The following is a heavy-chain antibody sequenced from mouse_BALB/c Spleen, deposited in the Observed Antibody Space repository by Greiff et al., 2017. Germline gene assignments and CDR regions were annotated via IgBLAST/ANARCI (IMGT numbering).Heavy chain of an antibody. D-gene: IGHD1-2*01. CDR3: VITTATSGFAY. CDR2: IDPETGGT. CDR1: GYTFTDYE. Sequence: VQLQQSGAELVRPGASVTLSCKASGYTFTDYEMHWVKQTPVHGLEWIGAIDPETGGTAYNQKFKGKATLTADKSSSTAYMELRSLTSEDSAVYYSVITTATSGFAYWGQGTLVTVSA. V-gene: IGHV1-15*01. J-gene: IGHJ3*01.